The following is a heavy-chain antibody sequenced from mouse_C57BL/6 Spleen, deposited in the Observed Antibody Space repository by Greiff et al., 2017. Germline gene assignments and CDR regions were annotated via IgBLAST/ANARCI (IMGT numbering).Heavy chain of an antibody. D-gene: IGHD1-1*01. J-gene: IGHJ1*03. Sequence: VKLMESGPELVKPGASVKISCKASGYAFSSSWMNWVKQRPGKGLEWIGRIYPGDGDTNYNGKFKGKATLTADKSSSTAYMQLSSLTSEDSAVYFCARYYYGSNGRGWGTGTTVTGAS. CDR1: GYAFSSSW. CDR2: IYPGDGDT. V-gene: IGHV1-82*01. CDR3: ARYYYGSNGRG.